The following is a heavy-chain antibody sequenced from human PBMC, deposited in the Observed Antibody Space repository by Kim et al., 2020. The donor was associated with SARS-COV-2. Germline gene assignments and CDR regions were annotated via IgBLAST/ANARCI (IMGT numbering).Heavy chain of an antibody. D-gene: IGHD3-22*01. J-gene: IGHJ6*02. CDR3: ARDRITMIELVRDLRGTPYYYYGMDV. Sequence: SVKVSCKASGGTFSSYAISWVRQAPGQGLEWMGGIIPIFGTANYAQKFQGRVTITADESTSTAYMELSSLRSEDTAVYYCARDRITMIELVRDLRGTPYYYYGMDVWGQGTTVTVSS. CDR2: IIPIFGTA. CDR1: GGTFSSYA. V-gene: IGHV1-69*13.